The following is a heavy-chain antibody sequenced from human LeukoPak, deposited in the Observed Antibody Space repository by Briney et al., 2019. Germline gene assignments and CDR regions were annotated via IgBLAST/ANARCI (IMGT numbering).Heavy chain of an antibody. CDR2: ISYDGSNK. Sequence: PGRSPRLSCAASGFTFSSYDMHWVRQAPGKGLEWVAVISYDGSNKYYADSVKGRFTISRDNSKNTLYLQMNSLRAEDTAVYYCARALTFYGMDVWGKGTTVTVSS. CDR3: ARALTFYGMDV. D-gene: IGHD2-21*02. J-gene: IGHJ6*04. CDR1: GFTFSSYD. V-gene: IGHV3-30*04.